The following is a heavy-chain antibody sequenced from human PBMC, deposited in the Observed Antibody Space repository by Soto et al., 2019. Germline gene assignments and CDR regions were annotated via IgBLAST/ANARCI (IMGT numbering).Heavy chain of an antibody. V-gene: IGHV3-23*01. CDR2: ITGNGAGT. D-gene: IGHD6-19*01. J-gene: IGHJ4*02. CDR1: GFIFGSYA. Sequence: GGSLRLSCSTSGFIFGSYAVSWVRQAPGKGLEWVAHITGNGAGTYYADSVKGRFSVSRDSSKEMVFLQMNSLRGEDTAVYYCARDFRSGWPAGYFEHWGQGTLVTVSS. CDR3: ARDFRSGWPAGYFEH.